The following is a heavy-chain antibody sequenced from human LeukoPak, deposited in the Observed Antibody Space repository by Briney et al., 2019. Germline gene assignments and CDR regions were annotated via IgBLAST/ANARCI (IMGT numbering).Heavy chain of an antibody. CDR2: IGISSGNT. CDR3: ARDTKYAFDN. D-gene: IGHD2-2*01. CDR1: GFTCSSYS. V-gene: IGHV3-48*01. J-gene: IGHJ4*02. Sequence: GGSLRLSCAASGFTCSSYSMNWVRQAPGKGLEWISYIGISSGNTRYADSVKGRFTISGDKAKNSVYLQMNSLRVEDTAVYYCARDTKYAFDNWGQGTLVTVSS.